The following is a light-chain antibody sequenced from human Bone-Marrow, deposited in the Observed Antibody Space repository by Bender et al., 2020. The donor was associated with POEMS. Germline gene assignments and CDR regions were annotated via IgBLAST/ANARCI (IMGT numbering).Light chain of an antibody. J-gene: IGLJ1*01. Sequence: SYVLTQPPSVSVAPGQTARITCGGNNIESKNVHWYQQQPGQAPVLVVCDDKDRPAGIPERFSGSNSGDTATLTISRVEVGDEADYYCQVWDSSSDHYVFGTGTKVTVL. CDR1: NIESKN. CDR3: QVWDSSSDHYV. V-gene: IGLV3-21*02. CDR2: DDK.